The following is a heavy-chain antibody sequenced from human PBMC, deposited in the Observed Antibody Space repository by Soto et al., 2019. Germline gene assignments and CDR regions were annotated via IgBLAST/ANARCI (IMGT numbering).Heavy chain of an antibody. CDR1: GYTFTSYG. J-gene: IGHJ6*02. D-gene: IGHD3-16*01. CDR2: ISAFNGQT. CDR3: SRGGDYYYGLDV. V-gene: IGHV1-18*01. Sequence: QVQLVQSGDEVKKPGASVKVSCRASGYTFTSYGVSWVRQAPGQGLEWMGWISAFNGQTNYIQKVQGRVTLTTEASTSPAYMELRSLRSDDPAVYYCSRGGDYYYGLDVWGQGATVTVSS.